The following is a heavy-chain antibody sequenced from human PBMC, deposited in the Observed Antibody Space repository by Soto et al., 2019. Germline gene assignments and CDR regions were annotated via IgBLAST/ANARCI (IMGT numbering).Heavy chain of an antibody. J-gene: IGHJ4*01. CDR3: VAGPDRAKSAY. Sequence: PSETLSLTCAVSGGSISSGGYSWSWIRQPPGKGLEWIGYIYHSGSTYYNPSLKSRVTISVDRSKNQFSLRLISVTAADTAVYYCVAGPDRAKSAYWGQGTLVPSPQ. V-gene: IGHV4-30-2*02. CDR1: GGSISSGGYS. CDR2: IYHSGST.